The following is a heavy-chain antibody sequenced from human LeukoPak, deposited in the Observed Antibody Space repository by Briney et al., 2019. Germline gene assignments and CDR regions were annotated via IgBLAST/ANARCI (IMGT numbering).Heavy chain of an antibody. J-gene: IGHJ4*02. CDR3: ARASRQGVVEY. D-gene: IGHD2-21*01. CDR1: GGSISSGSYY. V-gene: IGHV4-61*02. CDR2: IYTSGST. Sequence: SETLSLTCTVSGGSISSGSYYWSWIRQPAGKGLEWIGRIYTSGSTNYNPSLKSRVTMSVDTSKNQFSLKLSSVTAADTAVYYCARASRQGVVEYWGQGTLVTVSS.